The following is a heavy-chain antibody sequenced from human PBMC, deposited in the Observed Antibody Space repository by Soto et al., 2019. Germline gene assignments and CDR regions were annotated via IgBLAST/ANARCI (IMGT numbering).Heavy chain of an antibody. V-gene: IGHV4-4*02. CDR3: ARGYYYYYGMDV. CDR1: GGSISSSNW. J-gene: IGHJ6*02. Sequence: PSETLSLTCAVSGGSISSSNWWSWVRQPPGKGLEWIGEIYHSGSTNYNPSLKSRVTISVDTSKNQFSLKLSSVTAADTAVYYCARGYYYYYGMDVWGQGTTVTVS. CDR2: IYHSGST.